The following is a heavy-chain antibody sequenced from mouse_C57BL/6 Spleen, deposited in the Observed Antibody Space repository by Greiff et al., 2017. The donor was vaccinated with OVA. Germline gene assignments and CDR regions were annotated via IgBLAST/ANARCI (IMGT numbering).Heavy chain of an antibody. Sequence: QVQLQQPGAELVKPGASVKLSCKASGYTFTSYWMHWVKQRPGRGLEWIGRIDPNSGGTKYNEQFKSKATLTVEKPSSTAYMQISSLISRDSAVDYCARSLYDYDMWAYAYWGQGTLVTVSA. D-gene: IGHD2-4*01. V-gene: IGHV1-72*01. CDR3: ARSLYDYDMWAYAY. CDR1: GYTFTSYW. J-gene: IGHJ3*01. CDR2: IDPNSGGT.